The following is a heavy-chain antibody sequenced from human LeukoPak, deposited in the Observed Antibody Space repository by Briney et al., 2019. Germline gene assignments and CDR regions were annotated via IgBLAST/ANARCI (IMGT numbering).Heavy chain of an antibody. V-gene: IGHV1-2*02. CDR2: INPNSGGT. Sequence: GASVKVSCKASGYAFTCYYMHWVRQAPGQGLEWMGWINPNSGGTNYAQKFQGRVTMTRDTSISTAYMELSRLRSDDTAVYYCARADYDFWSGYYDYYGMDVWGQGTSVTVSS. CDR3: ARADYDFWSGYYDYYGMDV. J-gene: IGHJ6*02. CDR1: GYAFTCYY. D-gene: IGHD3-3*01.